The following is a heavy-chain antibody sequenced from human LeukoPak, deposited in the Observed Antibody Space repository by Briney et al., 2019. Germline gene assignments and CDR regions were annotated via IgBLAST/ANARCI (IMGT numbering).Heavy chain of an antibody. Sequence: GGSLRLSCAASGFTFSSYSMNWVRQAPGKGLEWVSSISSSSSYIYYADSVKGRFTISRDNAKNSLYLQMNSLRAEDTAVYYCARGSPSGARGYSPGYFDLWGRGTLVTVSS. CDR1: GFTFSSYS. D-gene: IGHD5-12*01. J-gene: IGHJ2*01. V-gene: IGHV3-21*01. CDR3: ARGSPSGARGYSPGYFDL. CDR2: ISSSSSYI.